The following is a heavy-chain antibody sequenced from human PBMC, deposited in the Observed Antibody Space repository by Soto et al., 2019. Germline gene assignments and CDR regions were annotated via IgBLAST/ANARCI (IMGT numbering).Heavy chain of an antibody. CDR1: GFTFSSYA. CDR2: ISGSGGST. Sequence: GGSRRLSCAASGFTFSSYAMSWVRQAPWKGLEWVSAISGSGGSTYYADSVKGRFTISRDNSKNTLYLQMNSLRAEDTAVYYCAKAGFGELLSSYYYMDVRGKGTTVTVSS. D-gene: IGHD3-10*01. J-gene: IGHJ6*03. CDR3: AKAGFGELLSSYYYMDV. V-gene: IGHV3-23*01.